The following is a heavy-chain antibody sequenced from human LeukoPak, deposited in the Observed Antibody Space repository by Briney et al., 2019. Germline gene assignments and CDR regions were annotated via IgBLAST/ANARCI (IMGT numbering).Heavy chain of an antibody. Sequence: SETLSLTCTVSGGSISSSSDYWGWIRQPPVKGLEWIGNIFYSGSTYCNPSLKSRVTISVDTSKNQFSLKLSSVTAADTAVYYCARGIITMVWGRPYYFDYWGQGTLVTVSS. CDR1: GGSISSSSDY. CDR3: ARGIITMVWGRPYYFDY. V-gene: IGHV4-39*01. D-gene: IGHD3-10*01. CDR2: IFYSGST. J-gene: IGHJ4*02.